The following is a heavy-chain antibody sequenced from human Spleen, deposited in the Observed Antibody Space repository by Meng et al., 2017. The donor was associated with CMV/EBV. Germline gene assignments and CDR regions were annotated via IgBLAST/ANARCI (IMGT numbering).Heavy chain of an antibody. D-gene: IGHD6-13*01. J-gene: IGHJ5*02. Sequence: KASRYGFTVFYMHWLRQAPGHGLEWMGWVSPSTGGSRIAQKFQGRVTMTRDMSINTAYMEVTGLTSDDTAVYYCARDALQLRHNWFDPWGQGTLVTVSS. CDR3: ARDALQLRHNWFDP. CDR1: RYGFTVFY. CDR2: VSPSTGGS. V-gene: IGHV1-2*02.